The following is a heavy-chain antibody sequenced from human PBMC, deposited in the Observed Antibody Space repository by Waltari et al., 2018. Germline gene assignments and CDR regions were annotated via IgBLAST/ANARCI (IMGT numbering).Heavy chain of an antibody. CDR1: GYSFTGYY. CDR2: SDPIDSYT. V-gene: IGHV5-10-1*03. J-gene: IGHJ4*02. Sequence: EVQLVQSGAEVKKPGESLRISCKGSGYSFTGYYISWVRQMPGKGLQWMGRSDPIDSYTNYSPSFQGHVTISADKSISTAYLQWSSLKASDTAMYYCARHSSSPFDYWGQGTLVTVSS. D-gene: IGHD6-19*01. CDR3: ARHSSSPFDY.